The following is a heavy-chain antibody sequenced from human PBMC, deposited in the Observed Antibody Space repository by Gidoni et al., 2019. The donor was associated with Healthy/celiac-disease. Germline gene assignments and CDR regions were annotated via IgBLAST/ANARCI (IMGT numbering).Heavy chain of an antibody. J-gene: IGHJ4*02. CDR1: GFTFSNAW. CDR2: IKSKTDGGTT. V-gene: IGHV3-15*01. CDR3: TTTGRYYYDSSGYYYFDY. Sequence: EVQLVESGGGLVKPGGSLRLSCAASGFTFSNAWMSWVRQAPGKGLEWVGRIKSKTDGGTTDYAAPVKGRFTISRDDSKNTLYLQMNSLKTEDTAVYYCTTTGRYYYDSSGYYYFDYWGQGTLVTVSS. D-gene: IGHD3-22*01.